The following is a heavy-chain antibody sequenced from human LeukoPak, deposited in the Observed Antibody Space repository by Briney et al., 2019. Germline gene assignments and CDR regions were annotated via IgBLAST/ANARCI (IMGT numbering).Heavy chain of an antibody. CDR1: GYTFTGYY. D-gene: IGHD6-6*01. Sequence: ASVRVSCKASGYTFTGYYMHWVRQAPGQGLEWMGWINPNSGGTNYAQKFQGRVTMTRDTSISTAYMELSRLRSDDTAVYYCARGTYSSSSGGYWGQGTLVTVSS. V-gene: IGHV1-2*02. CDR3: ARGTYSSSSGGY. J-gene: IGHJ4*02. CDR2: INPNSGGT.